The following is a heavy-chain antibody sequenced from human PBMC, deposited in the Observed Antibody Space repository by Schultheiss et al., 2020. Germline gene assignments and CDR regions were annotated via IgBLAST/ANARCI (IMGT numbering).Heavy chain of an antibody. D-gene: IGHD3-16*01. CDR2: INPNSGGT. Sequence: ASVKVSCKASGYTFTGYYMHWVRQAPGQGLEWMGWINPNSGGTNYAQKFQGRVTMTRDTSISTAYMELSRLRSDDTAVYYCARDGIMITFGEPATLDYWGQGTLVTVSS. J-gene: IGHJ4*02. CDR3: ARDGIMITFGEPATLDY. CDR1: GYTFTGYY. V-gene: IGHV1-2*02.